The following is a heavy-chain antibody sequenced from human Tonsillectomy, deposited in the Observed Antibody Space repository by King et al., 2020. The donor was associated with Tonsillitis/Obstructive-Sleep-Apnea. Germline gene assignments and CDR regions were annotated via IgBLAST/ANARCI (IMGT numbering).Heavy chain of an antibody. CDR2: ISWNGGST. CDR3: ARDGTGTTLEYFDY. J-gene: IGHJ4*02. Sequence: VQLVESGGGVVRPGGSLRLSCAASGFTFDDYGMSWVRQAPGKGLEWVSGISWNGGSTGYADSVKGRFTSSRDNAKISLYLQMNSLRAEDTALYYCARDGTGTTLEYFDYWGQGTLVTVSS. CDR1: GFTFDDYG. D-gene: IGHD1-1*01. V-gene: IGHV3-20*04.